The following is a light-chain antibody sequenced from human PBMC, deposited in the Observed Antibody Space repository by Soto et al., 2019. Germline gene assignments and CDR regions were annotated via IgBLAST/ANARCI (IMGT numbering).Light chain of an antibody. J-gene: IGKJ1*01. V-gene: IGKV1-39*01. CDR3: QQTFSIPRT. CDR2: ETS. Sequence: DMQMTQSPSSLSASVGDRVTIACRASQNVRSYLNWYQQKPGKAPDLLIYETSTLQSGVPSRFSGTGYGTDFTLTISSLQPEDFATYHCQQTFSIPRTFGHGTKVDIK. CDR1: QNVRSY.